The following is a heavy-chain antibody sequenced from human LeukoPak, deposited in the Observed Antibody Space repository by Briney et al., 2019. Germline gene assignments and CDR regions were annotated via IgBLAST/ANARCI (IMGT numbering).Heavy chain of an antibody. CDR1: GVSFSSDY. CDR2: IYSSGNT. D-gene: IGHD1-26*01. V-gene: IGHV4-4*07. CDR3: ARERGNLRGDAFDI. Sequence: PSETLSLTCTVSGVSFSSDYWTWIRQPAGKGLEWIGRIYSSGNTNYNPSLESRVTMSIDTSKNQFSLKLTSVTAADTAVYYCARERGNLRGDAFDIWGQGTMVTVSS. J-gene: IGHJ3*02.